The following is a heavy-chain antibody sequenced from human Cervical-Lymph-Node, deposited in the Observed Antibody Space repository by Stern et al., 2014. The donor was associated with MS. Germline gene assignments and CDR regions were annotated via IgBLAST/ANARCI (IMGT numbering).Heavy chain of an antibody. J-gene: IGHJ4*02. V-gene: IGHV1-46*01. CDR3: ARDLGGSPSLRY. D-gene: IGHD1-26*01. Sequence: VQLVQSGAEVKKPGASVNVSCTASGYAFTTYYIHWVRQAPVQGLEWMGIINPSGSSTHYAQNFQGRVTMTRGTSTSTVYMELSSLRSEDTAIYYCARDLGGSPSLRYWGQGTLVTVSS. CDR1: GYAFTTYY. CDR2: INPSGSST.